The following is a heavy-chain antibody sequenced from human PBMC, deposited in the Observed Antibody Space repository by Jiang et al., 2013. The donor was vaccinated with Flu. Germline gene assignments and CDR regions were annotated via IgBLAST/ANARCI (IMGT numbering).Heavy chain of an antibody. Sequence: SGAEVKKTGSSVKVSCTASGWTFTYRFLHWVRQAPGQAPEWVGWIIPYNGKTDYAQNFRDRVTITRSNSLSTAYLEVRGLRPEDTAMYYCARSPLVDHGESDPTFEMWGQGDDGHRLF. D-gene: IGHD4-17*01. CDR2: IIPYNGKT. V-gene: IGHV1-45*02. J-gene: IGHJ3*02. CDR1: GWTFTYRF. CDR3: ARSPLVDHGESDPTFEM.